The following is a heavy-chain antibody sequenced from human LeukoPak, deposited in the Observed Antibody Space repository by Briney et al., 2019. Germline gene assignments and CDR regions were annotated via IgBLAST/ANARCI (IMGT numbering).Heavy chain of an antibody. Sequence: GGSLRLSCAVSGFTFRSYAMSWVRQAPGKGLEGVSAITGGGSTYYADSVQGRFTNYRDNSHNTLSLQMSSLRAEDTAIYYCAKPYGGNLADGFDIWGQGTKVSVSS. V-gene: IGHV3-23*01. CDR1: GFTFRSYA. CDR2: ITGGGST. CDR3: AKPYGGNLADGFDI. J-gene: IGHJ3*02. D-gene: IGHD4-23*01.